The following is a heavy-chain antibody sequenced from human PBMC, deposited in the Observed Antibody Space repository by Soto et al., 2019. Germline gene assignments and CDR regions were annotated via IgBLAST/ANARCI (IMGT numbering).Heavy chain of an antibody. CDR1: GFTFSGSA. D-gene: IGHD3-3*02. CDR3: TRTRIIYYYYYYGMDV. Sequence: GGSLRLSCAASGFTFSGSAMHWVRQASGKGLEWVGRIRSKANSYATAYAASVKGRFTISRDDSKNTAYLQMNSLKTEDTAVYYCTRTRIIYYYYYYGMDVWGQGTTVTVSS. J-gene: IGHJ6*02. V-gene: IGHV3-73*01. CDR2: IRSKANSYAT.